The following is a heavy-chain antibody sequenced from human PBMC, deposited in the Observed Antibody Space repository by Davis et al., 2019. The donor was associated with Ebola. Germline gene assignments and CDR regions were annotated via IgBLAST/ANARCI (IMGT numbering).Heavy chain of an antibody. CDR2: IYHSGST. Sequence: GSLRLSCTVSGGSISSYYWSWIRQPPGKGLEWFGYIYHSGSTNYNPSLKSRVTISVDTSKNQFSLKLSSVTAADTAVYYCARHERGRDYWGQGTLVTVSS. CDR1: GGSISSYY. J-gene: IGHJ4*02. CDR3: ARHERGRDY. V-gene: IGHV4-59*01.